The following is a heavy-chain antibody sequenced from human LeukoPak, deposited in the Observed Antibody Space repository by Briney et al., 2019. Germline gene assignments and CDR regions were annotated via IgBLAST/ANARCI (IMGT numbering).Heavy chain of an antibody. J-gene: IGHJ4*02. CDR1: GFTFSSYA. D-gene: IGHD4-17*01. CDR3: AKMSDYGDPSYFDY. CDR2: ISGGGYST. V-gene: IGHV3-23*01. Sequence: HPGGSLRLSCAASGFTFSSYAMSWVRQAPGKGLEWVSAISGGGYSTYYADSVKGRFTISREGSRDTLYLQMHSLRAEDTAVYYCAKMSDYGDPSYFDYWGQGTLVTVSS.